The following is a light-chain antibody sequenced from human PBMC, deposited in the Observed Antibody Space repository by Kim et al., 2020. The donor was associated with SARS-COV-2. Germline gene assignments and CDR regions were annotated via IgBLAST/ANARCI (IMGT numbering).Light chain of an antibody. CDR3: QRYNKA. J-gene: IGKJ1*01. Sequence: SQSINSWLAWYQQKPRKAPKLLIYKASILESGVPSRFSGSGSETEFTLTISSLQPDDFATNYCQRYNKAFGQGTKVDIK. CDR1: QSINSW. CDR2: KAS. V-gene: IGKV1-5*03.